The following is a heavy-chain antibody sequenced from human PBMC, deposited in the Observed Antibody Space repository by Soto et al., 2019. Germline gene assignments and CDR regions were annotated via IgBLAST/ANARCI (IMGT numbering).Heavy chain of an antibody. J-gene: IGHJ4*02. CDR3: AKSPAVAATYYFDH. Sequence: GGSLRLSCAASGFTFSDYYMSWIRQAPGKGLEWDSYISSSGSTIYYADSVKGRFTMSREDAKNSLYLQMNSLRAEGSALYYCAKSPAVAATYYFDHSGQGTLVTVPS. CDR1: GFTFSDYY. V-gene: IGHV3-11*01. CDR2: ISSSGSTI. D-gene: IGHD2-15*01.